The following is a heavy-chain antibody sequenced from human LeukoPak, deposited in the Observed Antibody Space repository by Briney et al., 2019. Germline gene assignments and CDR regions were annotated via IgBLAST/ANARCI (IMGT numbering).Heavy chain of an antibody. J-gene: IGHJ3*02. V-gene: IGHV5-10-1*01. CDR2: IDPSDSYT. CDR1: GYSFTSYW. D-gene: IGHD1-26*01. CDR3: ARRGSRGYYADTFDI. Sequence: GESLKISCKGSGYSFTSYWIGWVRQMPGKGLEWMGRIDPSDSYTNYRPSFQGHVTISADKSISTAYLQWSSLKASDTAVCYCARRGSRGYYADTFDIWGQGTMVTVSS.